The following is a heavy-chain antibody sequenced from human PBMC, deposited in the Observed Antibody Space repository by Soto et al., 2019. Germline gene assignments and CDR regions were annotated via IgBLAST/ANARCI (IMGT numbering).Heavy chain of an antibody. CDR1: GYTFTSYG. V-gene: IGHV1-18*01. J-gene: IGHJ5*02. Sequence: QVQLVQSGAEVKKPGASVQVSCKASGYTFTSYGISWVRQAPGQGLEWMGWISAYNGNTNYAQKLQGRVTMTSDTSTSTAYMELRSLRSDDTAVYYCARDKATGTTGSWFEPWGQGALVTVSS. D-gene: IGHD1-1*01. CDR3: ARDKATGTTGSWFEP. CDR2: ISAYNGNT.